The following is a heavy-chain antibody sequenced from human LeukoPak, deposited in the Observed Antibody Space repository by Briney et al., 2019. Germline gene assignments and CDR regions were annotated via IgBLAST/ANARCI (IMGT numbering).Heavy chain of an antibody. V-gene: IGHV3-21*01. Sequence: GGSLRLSCAGSGFTFSSYSMNWVRQAPGRGLEWDSSISSSSSYVYYVDSVKGRFTISRDNAKNSLYLQMNSLRAEDTAVYYCARFSDFYDFWSGPTSYGMDVWGQGTTVTVSS. CDR2: ISSSSSYV. D-gene: IGHD3-3*01. CDR3: ARFSDFYDFWSGPTSYGMDV. J-gene: IGHJ6*02. CDR1: GFTFSSYS.